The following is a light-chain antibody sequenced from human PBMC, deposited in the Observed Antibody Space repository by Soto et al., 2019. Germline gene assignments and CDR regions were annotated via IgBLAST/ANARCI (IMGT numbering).Light chain of an antibody. CDR2: GAS. CDR3: QQYGRSATT. Sequence: IVLTQSPGTLSLSPGEGATLSCRASQSVTSNYLAWYQHKPGQAPRLLIFGASIRATGIPDRFSGSGSGADSTLASGRLEPEDLGVYHCQQYGRSATTFGRGTKVEI. J-gene: IGKJ4*02. CDR1: QSVTSNY. V-gene: IGKV3-20*01.